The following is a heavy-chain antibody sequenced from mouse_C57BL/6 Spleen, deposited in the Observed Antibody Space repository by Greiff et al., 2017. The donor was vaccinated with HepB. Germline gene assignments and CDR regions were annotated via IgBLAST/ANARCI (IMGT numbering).Heavy chain of an antibody. CDR2: IWRGGST. CDR3: ARRGFYKRYYYAMDY. V-gene: IGHV2-2*01. CDR1: GFSLTSYG. D-gene: IGHD2-1*01. J-gene: IGHJ4*01. Sequence: QVQLKESGPGLVQPSQSLSITCTVSGFSLTSYGVHWVRQSPGKGLEWLGVIWRGGSTDYNAAFISRLSISKDNSKSPVFFKMNSLQADDTAIYYCARRGFYKRYYYAMDYWGKGTSVTVAS.